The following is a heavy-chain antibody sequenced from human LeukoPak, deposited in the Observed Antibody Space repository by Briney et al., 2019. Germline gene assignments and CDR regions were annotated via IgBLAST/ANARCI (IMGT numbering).Heavy chain of an antibody. CDR2: IVVGSGNT. CDR1: GFIFSSSA. CDR3: VADCYGDCID. V-gene: IGHV1-58*01. J-gene: IGHJ4*02. D-gene: IGHD4-17*01. Sequence: GASVKVSFKASGFIFSSSAVQWVRQARGQRLEWIGWIVVGSGNTNYAQNFQERVTITRDMSTSTAYMELSSLRSEDTAVYYCVADCYGDCIDWGQGTLVTVSS.